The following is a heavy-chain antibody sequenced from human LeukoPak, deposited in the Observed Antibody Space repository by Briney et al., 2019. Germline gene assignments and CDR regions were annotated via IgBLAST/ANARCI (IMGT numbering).Heavy chain of an antibody. D-gene: IGHD2-15*01. V-gene: IGHV3-23*01. CDR1: GFTFSSYE. CDR2: ISGSGGTT. Sequence: GGSLRLSCAASGFTFSSYEMNWVRQAPGKGPEWVSGISGSGGTTYYADSVKGRFTISRDNSKNTLYLQMISLRADDTAVYYCAKDKFSVAVVADRLKWFDPWGQGTLVTVSS. J-gene: IGHJ5*02. CDR3: AKDKFSVAVVADRLKWFDP.